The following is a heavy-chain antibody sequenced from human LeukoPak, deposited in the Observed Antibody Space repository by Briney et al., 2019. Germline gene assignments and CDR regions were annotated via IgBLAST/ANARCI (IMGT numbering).Heavy chain of an antibody. CDR1: GYTFTGYY. V-gene: IGHV1-2*04. Sequence: GASVKVSCKASGYTFTGYYTHWVRQAPGQGLEWLGWINPNSGGTNYAQKFQGWVTMTRDTSISTAYMELSRLRSDDTAVYYCARDRITMVRGVSGFQHWGQGTLVTVSS. CDR3: ARDRITMVRGVSGFQH. J-gene: IGHJ1*01. D-gene: IGHD3-10*01. CDR2: INPNSGGT.